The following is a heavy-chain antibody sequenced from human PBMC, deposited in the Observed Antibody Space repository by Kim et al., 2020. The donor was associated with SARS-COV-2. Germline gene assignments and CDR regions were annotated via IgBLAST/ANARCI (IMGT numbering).Heavy chain of an antibody. Sequence: GNTKYSQKFQGRVTITRDTSASTAYMELSSLRSEDTAVYYCARGDYYMDVWGKGTTVTVSS. CDR3: ARGDYYMDV. CDR2: GNT. J-gene: IGHJ6*03. V-gene: IGHV1-3*01.